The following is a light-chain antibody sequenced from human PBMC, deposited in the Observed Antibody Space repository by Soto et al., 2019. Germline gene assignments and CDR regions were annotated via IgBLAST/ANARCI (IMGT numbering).Light chain of an antibody. CDR3: CSYTSSSTHV. Sequence: QSALTQPASVSGSPGQSSTISCTGTGSDVGGYNYVSWYQQYPGKAPKLMIYDVSNRPSGVSNRFSGSKSGNTAALIIFGLQAEDEADYYCCSYTSSSTHVFGTVTKLTVL. CDR2: DVS. CDR1: GSDVGGYNY. V-gene: IGLV2-14*01. J-gene: IGLJ1*01.